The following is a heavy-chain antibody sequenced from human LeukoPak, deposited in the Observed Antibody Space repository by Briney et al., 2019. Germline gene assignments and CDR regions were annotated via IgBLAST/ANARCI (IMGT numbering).Heavy chain of an antibody. V-gene: IGHV3-30-3*01. J-gene: IGHJ4*02. CDR2: ISYDGSNK. Sequence: GGSLRLSCAASGFTFSSYAMHWVRQAPGKGLEWVAVISYDGSNKYYADSVKGRFTISRDNSKNTLYLQMNSLRAEDTAVYYCARGEEMATIYWGQGTLVTVSS. CDR1: GFTFSSYA. CDR3: ARGEEMATIY. D-gene: IGHD5-24*01.